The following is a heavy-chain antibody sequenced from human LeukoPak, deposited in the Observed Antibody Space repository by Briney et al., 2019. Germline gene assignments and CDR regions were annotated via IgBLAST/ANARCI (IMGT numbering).Heavy chain of an antibody. CDR2: IYYSGST. D-gene: IGHD3-3*01. V-gene: IGHV4-39*07. CDR1: GGSISSSSYY. Sequence: PSETLSLTCTVSGGSISSSSYYWGWIRQPPGKGLEWIGSIYYSGSTYYNPSLKSRVTISVDTSKNQFSLKLSSVTAADTAVYYCARGRGDFWSGYNWFDPWGQGTLVTVSS. J-gene: IGHJ5*02. CDR3: ARGRGDFWSGYNWFDP.